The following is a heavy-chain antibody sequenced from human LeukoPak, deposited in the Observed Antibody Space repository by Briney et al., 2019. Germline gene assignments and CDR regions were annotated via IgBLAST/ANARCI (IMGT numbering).Heavy chain of an antibody. V-gene: IGHV1-2*02. J-gene: IGHJ6*03. CDR1: GYTFTGYY. CDR2: INPNSGGT. Sequence: ASVKVSCKASGYTFTGYYMHWVRQAPGQGLEWMGWINPNSGGTNYAQKFQGRVTMTRDTSISTAYMELSRLRSDDTAVYYCARERTGYYHYYMDVWGKGTTVTISS. CDR3: ARERTGYYHYYMDV. D-gene: IGHD1-1*01.